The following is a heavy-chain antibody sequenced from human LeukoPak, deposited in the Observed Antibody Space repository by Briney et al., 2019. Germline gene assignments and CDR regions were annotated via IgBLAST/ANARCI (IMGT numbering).Heavy chain of an antibody. V-gene: IGHV3-11*01. Sequence: PGGSLRLSRTTSGFTFSDYYMSWFRQAPGKGLEWLSYIDGNPDNVYYADSVRGRFTISRDNAKNSLYLQMNRLRGEDTAVYYCVRAYYRGYSDDFDSWGQGTLVTVSS. CDR1: GFTFSDYY. CDR3: VRAYYRGYSDDFDS. J-gene: IGHJ4*02. CDR2: IDGNPDNV. D-gene: IGHD3-10*01.